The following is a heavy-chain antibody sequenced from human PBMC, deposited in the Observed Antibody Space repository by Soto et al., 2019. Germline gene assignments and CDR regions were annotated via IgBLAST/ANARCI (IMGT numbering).Heavy chain of an antibody. V-gene: IGHV1-3*01. D-gene: IGHD2-2*01. J-gene: IGHJ4*02. CDR1: GYIFTLHV. CDR2: INPGSGNT. Sequence: ASVKVSCKTSGYIFTLHVMHWARQAPGQRPEWLGWINPGSGNTKYSQRFQDRVTITRDTSANTAYLELSGLRSEDTAVYYCARVRSRWVEGVIDYWGQGTLVTVSS. CDR3: ARVRSRWVEGVIDY.